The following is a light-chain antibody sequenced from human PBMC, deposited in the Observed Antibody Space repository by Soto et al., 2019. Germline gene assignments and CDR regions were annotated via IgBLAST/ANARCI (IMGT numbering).Light chain of an antibody. Sequence: QSVLTQPASVSGSPGQSITISCTGTSSDVGAYIFVSWYQQYPGKAPKLMIYDITNRPSGVSNRFSGSKAGNTASLTISGLQAEDEADYYCVSFTTSKSYVFGTGTQLTVL. V-gene: IGLV2-14*01. J-gene: IGLJ1*01. CDR2: DIT. CDR3: VSFTTSKSYV. CDR1: SSDVGAYIF.